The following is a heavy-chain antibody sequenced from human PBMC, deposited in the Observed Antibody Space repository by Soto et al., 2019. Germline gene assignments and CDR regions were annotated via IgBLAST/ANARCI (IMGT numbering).Heavy chain of an antibody. J-gene: IGHJ6*02. D-gene: IGHD2-2*01. V-gene: IGHV1-69*01. CDR1: GGTFSRYA. CDR2: IIPISDTT. Sequence: QAQLVQSGAEVKKPGSSVKVSCKASGGTFSRYAISWVRQAPGQGLEWMGGIIPISDTTNYAQKFQGRVTITADESTSTAYMELSSLRSEDTAVYYCARSQGSSTSLEIYYYYYYGMDVWGQGTTVTVSS. CDR3: ARSQGSSTSLEIYYYYYYGMDV.